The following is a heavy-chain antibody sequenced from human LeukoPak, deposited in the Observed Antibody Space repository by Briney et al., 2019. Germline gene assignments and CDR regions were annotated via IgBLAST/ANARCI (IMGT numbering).Heavy chain of an antibody. CDR2: ISHDGRNK. D-gene: IGHD4-11*01. CDR1: GFTFSSVA. V-gene: IGHV3-30*04. J-gene: IGHJ6*02. CDR3: ARGTLTTNCYYSMDV. Sequence: GGSLRLSCAASGFTFSSVAMHWVRQAPGKGLEWVAVISHDGRNKYDADSVKGRFTISRDNSKNTLYQQMNSLIAEDTAVYYCARGTLTTNCYYSMDVWGQETTVTVSS.